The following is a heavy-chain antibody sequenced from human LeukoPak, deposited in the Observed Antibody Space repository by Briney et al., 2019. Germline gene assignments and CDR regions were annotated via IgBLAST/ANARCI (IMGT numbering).Heavy chain of an antibody. Sequence: SETLSLTCTVSGGSISSYYWSWIRQPPGKGLEWIGYIYYSGSTNYNPSLKSRVTISVDTSKNQFSLKLSSVTAADTAVYYCAREEIGYCSDDSCYSGDYWGQGTLVTVSS. V-gene: IGHV4-59*12. J-gene: IGHJ4*02. CDR2: IYYSGST. D-gene: IGHD2-15*01. CDR1: GGSISSYY. CDR3: AREEIGYCSDDSCYSGDY.